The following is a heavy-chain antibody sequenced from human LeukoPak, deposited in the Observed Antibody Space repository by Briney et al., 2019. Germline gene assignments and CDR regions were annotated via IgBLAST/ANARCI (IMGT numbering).Heavy chain of an antibody. Sequence: PGGSLRLSCAASGFTFSSYGMQWVRQAPGKGLEWVAIISYDGSNKYYGDSVRGRFTISRDNSKNALYLQMISLRPEDTAVYFCAKGTSGIIAGGHDYYMDVWGKGTTVTISS. V-gene: IGHV3-30*18. D-gene: IGHD6-13*01. J-gene: IGHJ6*03. CDR2: ISYDGSNK. CDR1: GFTFSSYG. CDR3: AKGTSGIIAGGHDYYMDV.